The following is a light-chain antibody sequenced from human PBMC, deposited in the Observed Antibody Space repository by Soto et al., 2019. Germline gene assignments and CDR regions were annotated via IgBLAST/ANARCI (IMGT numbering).Light chain of an antibody. V-gene: IGLV2-11*01. J-gene: IGLJ2*01. CDR2: DVS. CDR3: CSYAGSKVV. CDR1: SSDVGGYKY. Sequence: QSALTQPRSVSGSPGQSVTISCTGSSSDVGGYKYVSWYQQYPGKAPKLIIYDVSKRPSGVPDRFSGSKSGNTASLTISGLQAEDEADYYCCSYAGSKVVFGGGTKLTVL.